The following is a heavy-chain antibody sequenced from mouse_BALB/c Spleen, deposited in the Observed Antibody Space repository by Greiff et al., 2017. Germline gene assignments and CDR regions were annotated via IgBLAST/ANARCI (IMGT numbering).Heavy chain of an antibody. Sequence: QVQLKESGAELAKPGASVKMSCKASGYTFTSYWMHWVKQRPGQGLEWIGYINPSTGYTEYNQKFKDKATLTADKSSSTAYMQLSSLTSEDSAVYYCARSMITNAMDYWGQGTSVTVSS. CDR1: GYTFTSYW. J-gene: IGHJ4*01. D-gene: IGHD2-4*01. CDR2: INPSTGYT. CDR3: ARSMITNAMDY. V-gene: IGHV1-7*01.